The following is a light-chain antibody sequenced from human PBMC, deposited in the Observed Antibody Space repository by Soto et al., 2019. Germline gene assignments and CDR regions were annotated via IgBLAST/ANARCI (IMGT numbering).Light chain of an antibody. CDR2: GAS. J-gene: IGKJ2*01. V-gene: IGKV3-15*01. Sequence: EIVMTQSPATLSVSPGERATLSCRASPSVSSNLAWYQQKPGQAPRLLIYGASTRDTGIPARFSGSGSGTEFTLTISSLQSEDFAVYYCQQYNNWPPYTFGQGTKLEIK. CDR1: PSVSSN. CDR3: QQYNNWPPYT.